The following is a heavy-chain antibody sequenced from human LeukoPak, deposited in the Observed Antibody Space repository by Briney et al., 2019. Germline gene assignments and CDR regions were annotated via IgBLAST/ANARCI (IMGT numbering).Heavy chain of an antibody. D-gene: IGHD3-22*01. CDR1: GFTFSKYW. CDR2: INGDGSTT. CDR3: ATGNYYDSRGYYTFGY. V-gene: IGHV3-74*01. Sequence: GGSLRLSCAASGFTFSKYWMHWVRQVPGKGLVWVSLINGDGSTTNYADFVKGRFTISRDNAKNTLSLQVNSLRAEDTAVYYCATGNYYDSRGYYTFGYWGQGTLVTVSS. J-gene: IGHJ1*01.